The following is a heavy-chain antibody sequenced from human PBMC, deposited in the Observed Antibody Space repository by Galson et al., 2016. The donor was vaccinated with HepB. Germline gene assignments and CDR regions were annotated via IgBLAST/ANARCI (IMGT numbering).Heavy chain of an antibody. CDR2: IYYTGTN. Sequence: SETLSLTCTVSGGSISSSGYSWGWIRQPPGKGLEWIGTIYYTGTNYYNPSLKSRVTISVDTSKNRFSLKLNSVAAADTAVYYCARHLAPGIVAGFDYWGQGTLVTVSS. J-gene: IGHJ4*02. V-gene: IGHV4-39*01. D-gene: IGHD3-16*02. CDR3: ARHLAPGIVAGFDY. CDR1: GGSISSSGYS.